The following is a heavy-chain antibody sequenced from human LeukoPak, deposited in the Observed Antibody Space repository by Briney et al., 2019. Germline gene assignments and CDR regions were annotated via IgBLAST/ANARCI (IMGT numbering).Heavy chain of an antibody. D-gene: IGHD3-16*01. CDR2: IYSGGST. J-gene: IGHJ4*02. Sequence: PGGSLRFSCAASGFTVSSNYMSWVRQAPGKGLEWVSVIYSGGSTYYADSVKGRFTISRDNSKNTLYLQMSSLRTADTVVYYCARDVGDEGNYWGQGTLVTVSS. CDR3: ARDVGDEGNY. V-gene: IGHV3-53*01. CDR1: GFTVSSNY.